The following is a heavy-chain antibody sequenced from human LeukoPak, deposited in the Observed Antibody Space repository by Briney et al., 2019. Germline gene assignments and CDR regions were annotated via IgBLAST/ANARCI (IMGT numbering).Heavy chain of an antibody. CDR1: GGSISSSSYY. V-gene: IGHV4-39*07. D-gene: IGHD6-19*01. CDR2: IYYSGST. Sequence: PSETLSLTCTVSGGSISSSSYYWGWIRQPPGKGLEWIGSIYYSGSTYYNPSLKSRVTISVDTSKNQFSLKLSSVTAADTAVYYCARDGIPGIAVAAVDYWGQGTLVTVSS. CDR3: ARDGIPGIAVAAVDY. J-gene: IGHJ4*02.